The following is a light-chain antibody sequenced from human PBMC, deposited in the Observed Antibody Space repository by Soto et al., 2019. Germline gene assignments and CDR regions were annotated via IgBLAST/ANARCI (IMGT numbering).Light chain of an antibody. CDR2: EVR. Sequence: QSALTQPPSASGSPGQSVTISCTGSSSDVGGYNYVSWYQQHPGKAPKLVIYEVRKRLSGVPDRFSGSRSGNTASLTVSGLQAEDEADYYCSSYTGTNNFGVFGPGTKLTVL. V-gene: IGLV2-8*01. CDR3: SSYTGTNNFGV. J-gene: IGLJ1*01. CDR1: SSDVGGYNY.